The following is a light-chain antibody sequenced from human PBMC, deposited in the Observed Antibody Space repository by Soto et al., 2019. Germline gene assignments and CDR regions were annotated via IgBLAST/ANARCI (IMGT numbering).Light chain of an antibody. J-gene: IGLJ1*01. CDR3: CSYKTSTTFV. CDR1: SSDVGAYNY. V-gene: IGLV2-14*01. Sequence: QSALTQPASVSGSLGQSITISCSGTSSDVGAYNYVSWYQQYPGKAPKLMIYHVTDRPSGVSNRFSGSKSGNTASLTISGLQAEDEADYYCCSYKTSTTFVFGPGTKVTVL. CDR2: HVT.